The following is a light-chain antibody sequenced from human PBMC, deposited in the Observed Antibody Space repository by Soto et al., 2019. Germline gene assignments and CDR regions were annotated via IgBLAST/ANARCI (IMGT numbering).Light chain of an antibody. V-gene: IGLV1-44*01. CDR2: KNN. CDR1: SSNIGTNT. CDR3: AAWDDSLNRYV. J-gene: IGLJ1*01. Sequence: QSVLTQPPSASGTPGQRVTISCSGSSSNIGTNTVNWYQQLPGTAPKLLIYKNNQRPSGVPDRFSGSKSGASASLAISGLQSEDEADYYCAAWDDSLNRYVFGTGTQLTVL.